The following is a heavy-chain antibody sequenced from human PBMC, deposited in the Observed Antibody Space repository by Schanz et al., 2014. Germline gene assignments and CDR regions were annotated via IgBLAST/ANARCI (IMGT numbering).Heavy chain of an antibody. Sequence: QVQLVQSGAEVKKPGASVKVSCKASGYTFTSYGISWVRQAPGQGLEWMGWISVYNHNKEYDQKFQGRVTMTTDTSTSTAYMALTDLRSDDTAVYYCARDRRFFDRDDLYYFDSWGQGTLVADSP. V-gene: IGHV1-18*01. J-gene: IGHJ4*02. D-gene: IGHD3-3*01. CDR2: ISVYNHNK. CDR3: ARDRRFFDRDDLYYFDS. CDR1: GYTFTSYG.